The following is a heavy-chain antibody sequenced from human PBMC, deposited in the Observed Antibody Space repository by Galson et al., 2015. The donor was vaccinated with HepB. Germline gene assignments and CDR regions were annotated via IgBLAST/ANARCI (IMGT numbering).Heavy chain of an antibody. CDR1: GYIFIGAY. Sequence: SVKVSCKASGYIFIGAYMHWVRQAPGQGLEWTGRIKPDSGGTNYAQKFQGRLTMTRDTSITTTYMELRRLRSDDTAVYYCARGNGYNDNWFDLWGQGTLATVSS. CDR2: IKPDSGGT. V-gene: IGHV1-2*06. CDR3: ARGNGYNDNWFDL. D-gene: IGHD5-24*01. J-gene: IGHJ5*01.